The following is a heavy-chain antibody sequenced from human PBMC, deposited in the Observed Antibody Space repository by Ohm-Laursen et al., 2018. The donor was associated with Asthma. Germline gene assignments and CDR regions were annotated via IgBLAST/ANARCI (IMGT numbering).Heavy chain of an antibody. CDR2: INSNSGGT. J-gene: IGHJ5*02. V-gene: IGHV1-2*06. CDR3: AADLYAVGAEFDP. CDR1: GYTFTDYN. D-gene: IGHD1-26*01. Sequence: ASVKVSCKASGYTFTDYNMHWVRQAPGQGLEWMGRINSNSGGTNYAQKFQGRVTMTRDTSISTAYMELSSLRSEDTAVYYCAADLYAVGAEFDPWGQGTLVTVSS.